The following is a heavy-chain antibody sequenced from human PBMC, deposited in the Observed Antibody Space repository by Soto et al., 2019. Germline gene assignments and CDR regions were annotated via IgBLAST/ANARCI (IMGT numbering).Heavy chain of an antibody. CDR2: IIPIFRTA. CDR1: GGTFSSYA. CDR3: ARLYCGGDCYSVYYYYYYGMDV. J-gene: IGHJ6*02. Sequence: QVQLVQSGAEVKKPGSSVKVSCKASGGTFSSYAISWVRQAPGQGLEWMGGIIPIFRTANYAQKFQGRVTITADESTSTAYMELSSLRSEDTAVYYCARLYCGGDCYSVYYYYYYGMDVWGQGTTVTVSS. D-gene: IGHD2-21*02. V-gene: IGHV1-69*01.